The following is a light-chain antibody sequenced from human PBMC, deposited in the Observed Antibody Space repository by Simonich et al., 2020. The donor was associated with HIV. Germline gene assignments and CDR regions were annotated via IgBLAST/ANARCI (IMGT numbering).Light chain of an antibody. J-gene: IGLJ3*02. V-gene: IGLV4-69*01. CDR1: SGHSSYA. Sequence: QLVLTQSPSASASLGASVKLTCPLSSGHSSYAVEWHQHLPEKGPRYLMKLNSDGTHNKGDGSPDRFSGSSSGAERYLTISSRQSEDEADYYCQTWGTGIQVFGGGTKLTVL. CDR3: QTWGTGIQV. CDR2: LNSDGTH.